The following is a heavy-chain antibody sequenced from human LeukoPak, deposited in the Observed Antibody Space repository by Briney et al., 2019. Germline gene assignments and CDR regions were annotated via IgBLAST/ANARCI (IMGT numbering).Heavy chain of an antibody. CDR3: ARCRSYDSSGYCDAVDI. CDR1: GGSISSNY. D-gene: IGHD3-22*01. Sequence: PSETLSLTCTVAGGSISSNYWGWIRQPPGKGLEWSGYIHNSGSTNYNPSLKSRVTISVDTSKKQFSLKLSSVTAAGTAVYYCARCRSYDSSGYCDAVDIWGQGTMVTVSS. CDR2: IHNSGST. V-gene: IGHV4-59*01. J-gene: IGHJ3*02.